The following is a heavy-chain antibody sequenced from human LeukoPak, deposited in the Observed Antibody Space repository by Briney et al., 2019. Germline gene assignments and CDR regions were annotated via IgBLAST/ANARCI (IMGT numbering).Heavy chain of an antibody. CDR3: ARNNGMDV. J-gene: IGHJ6*02. CDR1: RFTLSTYW. Sequence: GGSLRLSCAASRFTLSTYWMSWVRQAPGRGPEWVANVNRDGSETYYLDSVKGRFTISKDNAKNSLYLQMNSLRAEDTALYHCARNNGMDVWGQGTTVIVSS. CDR2: VNRDGSET. V-gene: IGHV3-7*03.